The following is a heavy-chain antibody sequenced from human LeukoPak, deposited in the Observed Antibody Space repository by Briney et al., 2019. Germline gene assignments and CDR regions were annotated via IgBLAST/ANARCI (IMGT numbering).Heavy chain of an antibody. CDR1: GISFSSYW. V-gene: IGHV3-7*01. Sequence: GGSLRLSCATSGISFSSYWMSWVRQAPGKGLEWVANIKEDGSEKYYVDSVKGRFTISRDNARNSLDLQMNSLRAEDTAVYYCARVWYCSSTSCYRFDYWGQGTLVTVSS. D-gene: IGHD2-2*01. CDR2: IKEDGSEK. CDR3: ARVWYCSSTSCYRFDY. J-gene: IGHJ4*02.